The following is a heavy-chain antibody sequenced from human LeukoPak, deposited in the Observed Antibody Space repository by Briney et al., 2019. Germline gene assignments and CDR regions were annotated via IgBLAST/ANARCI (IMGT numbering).Heavy chain of an antibody. D-gene: IGHD4-17*01. CDR1: GFTFSDYY. CDR3: ASLVYGDSDFDY. J-gene: IGHJ4*02. Sequence: GGSLRLSCAASGFTFSDYYMSWFRQAPGKGLEWVSHISSSGSTIYYADSVRGRFTISRDNAKSSLYLQMNSLRAEDTAVYYCASLVYGDSDFDYWGQGTLVTVSS. V-gene: IGHV3-11*01. CDR2: ISSSGSTI.